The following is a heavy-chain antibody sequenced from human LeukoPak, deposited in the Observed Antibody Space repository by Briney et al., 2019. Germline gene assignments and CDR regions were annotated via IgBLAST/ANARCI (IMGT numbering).Heavy chain of an antibody. CDR3: ARVGSSWVFDY. J-gene: IGHJ4*02. D-gene: IGHD6-13*01. CDR1: GFTFSDYY. V-gene: IGHV3-11*06. CDR2: ISSSSSYT. Sequence: KTGGSLRLSCAASGFTFSDYYMSWIRQGPGKGLEWVSYISSSSSYTNYADSVKGRFTISRDNAKNSLYLQMNSLRAEDTAVYYCARVGSSWVFDYWGQGTLVTVSS.